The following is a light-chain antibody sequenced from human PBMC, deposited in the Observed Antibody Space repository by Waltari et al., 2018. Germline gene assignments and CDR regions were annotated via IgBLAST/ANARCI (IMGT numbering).Light chain of an antibody. CDR3: SSYAGLRLILV. J-gene: IGLJ3*02. Sequence: QSTLTQPASVSGSLGQSITISCTGTSSDIGSHNLVSWYQQHPGKAPKLLIYDVTKRPSGVSNRFSGSKSDNAASLSISGLQPEDEADYYSSYAGLRLILVFGGGTRLTVL. CDR2: DVT. V-gene: IGLV2-23*02. CDR1: SSDIGSHNL.